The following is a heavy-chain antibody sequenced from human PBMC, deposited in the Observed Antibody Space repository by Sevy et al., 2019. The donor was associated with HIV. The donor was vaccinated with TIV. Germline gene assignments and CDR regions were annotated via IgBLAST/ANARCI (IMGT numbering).Heavy chain of an antibody. CDR3: ADCSGGSCYSAYFQH. Sequence: GGSLRLSCAASGFTFSSYGMHWVRQAPGKGLEWVAVIWYDGSNKYYADSVKGRFTISRDNSKNTLYLQMNSLRAEDTAVYYCADCSGGSCYSAYFQHWGQGTLVTVSS. D-gene: IGHD2-15*01. V-gene: IGHV3-33*01. J-gene: IGHJ1*01. CDR1: GFTFSSYG. CDR2: IWYDGSNK.